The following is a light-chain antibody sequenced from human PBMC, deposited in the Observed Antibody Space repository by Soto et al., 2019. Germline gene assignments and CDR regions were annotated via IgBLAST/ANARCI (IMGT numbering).Light chain of an antibody. CDR1: QSISIY. CDR3: QQSDSTPLT. J-gene: IGKJ4*01. V-gene: IGKV1-39*01. Sequence: EIQMPPSPSSLSASVGDRVTITCRASQSISIYLNWYQQKPGKAPNLLIYAASSLQSVVPSRFSGSGSGTDFTLTISSLQPEDFATYYCQQSDSTPLTFGGGTKVEIK. CDR2: AAS.